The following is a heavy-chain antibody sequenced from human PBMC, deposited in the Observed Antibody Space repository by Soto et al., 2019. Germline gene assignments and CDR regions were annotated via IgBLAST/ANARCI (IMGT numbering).Heavy chain of an antibody. Sequence: QLQLQESGPGLVKPSETLSLTCTVSGGSISSSSYYWGLIRQPPGKGLEWIGSIYYSGSTYYNPSLKSRVTISVDTSKNQFSLKLSSVTAADTAVYYCARRLTSLSSWYDGDYFDYCGQGTLVTVSS. CDR1: GGSISSSSYY. V-gene: IGHV4-39*01. J-gene: IGHJ4*02. CDR2: IYYSGST. D-gene: IGHD6-13*01. CDR3: ARRLTSLSSWYDGDYFDY.